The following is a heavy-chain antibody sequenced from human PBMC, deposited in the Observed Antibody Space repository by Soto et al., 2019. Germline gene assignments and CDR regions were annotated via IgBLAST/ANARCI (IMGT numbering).Heavy chain of an antibody. Sequence: GGSLRLSCAASGFTVSSNYMSWVRQAPGKGLEWVSVIYSGGSTYYADSVKGRFTISRDNSKNTLYLQMNSLRAEDTAVYYCARGSIKEWMTAFDIWGQGTMVTVSS. J-gene: IGHJ3*02. D-gene: IGHD3-3*01. CDR1: GFTVSSNY. CDR3: ARGSIKEWMTAFDI. CDR2: IYSGGST. V-gene: IGHV3-53*01.